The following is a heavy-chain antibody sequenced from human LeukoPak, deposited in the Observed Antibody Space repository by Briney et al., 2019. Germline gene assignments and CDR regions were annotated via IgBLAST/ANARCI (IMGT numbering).Heavy chain of an antibody. CDR2: INSDGNYT. Sequence: GGSLRLSCAASGFTFSSYWMNWVRQAPGKGLVWVSRINSDGNYTTYADSVKGRFTISRDNAKNTLSLQMNSLRAEDAAVYYCAREYSSGWTSDYWGQGTLVTVSS. CDR1: GFTFSSYW. D-gene: IGHD6-19*01. J-gene: IGHJ4*02. CDR3: AREYSSGWTSDY. V-gene: IGHV3-74*01.